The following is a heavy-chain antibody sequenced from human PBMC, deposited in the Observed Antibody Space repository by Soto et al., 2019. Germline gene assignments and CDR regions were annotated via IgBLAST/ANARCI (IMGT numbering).Heavy chain of an antibody. CDR1: GGSFSGYY. CDR3: ARDARSGDFDY. CDR2: INHSGST. Sequence: SSETLSLTCAVYGGSFSGYYWSWIRQPPGKGLEWIGEINHSGSTNYNPSLKSRVTISVDTSKNQFSLKLSSVTAADTAVYYCARDARSGDFDYWGQGTLVTVSS. D-gene: IGHD3-10*01. J-gene: IGHJ4*02. V-gene: IGHV4-34*01.